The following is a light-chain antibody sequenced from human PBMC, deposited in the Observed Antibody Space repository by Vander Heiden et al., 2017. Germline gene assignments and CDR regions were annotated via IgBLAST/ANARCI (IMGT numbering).Light chain of an antibody. J-gene: IGLJ1*01. V-gene: IGLV2-11*01. CDR3: CSYAGSTLGV. Sequence: SALTQPRSVSGSPGQSVTISCTGTSSDVGGYNYVSWYQQHPGKAPKLMIYDVSKRPSGVPDRFSGSKSGNTASLTISGLQAEDEADYYCCSYAGSTLGVFGTGTKVTVL. CDR2: DVS. CDR1: SSDVGGYNY.